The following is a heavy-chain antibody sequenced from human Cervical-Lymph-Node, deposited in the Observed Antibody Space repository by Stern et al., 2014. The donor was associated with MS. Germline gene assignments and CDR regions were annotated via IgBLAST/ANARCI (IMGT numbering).Heavy chain of an antibody. V-gene: IGHV3-33*01. D-gene: IGHD6-13*01. CDR2: IWYDGSNK. J-gene: IGHJ6*02. CDR1: GFTFSSYG. CDR3: ARDGKYSSSWKYYYYYGMDV. Sequence: VQLVESGGGVVQPGRSLRLSCAASGFTFSSYGMHWVRQAPGKGLEWVAVIWYDGSNKYYADSVKGRFTISRDNSKNTLYLQMNSLRAEDTAVYYCARDGKYSSSWKYYYYYGMDVWGQGTTVTVSS.